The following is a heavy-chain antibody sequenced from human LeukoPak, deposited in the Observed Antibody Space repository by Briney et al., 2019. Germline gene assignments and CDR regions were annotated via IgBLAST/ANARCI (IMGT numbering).Heavy chain of an antibody. J-gene: IGHJ5*02. CDR2: INHSGST. D-gene: IGHD3-3*01. V-gene: IGHV4-34*01. CDR1: GGSFSGYY. CDR3: ARTDFWSGYYNWFDP. Sequence: PSETLSLTCAVYGGSFSGYYWSWIRQPPGKGLEWIGEINHSGSTNYNPSLKSRVTISVDTSKNQCSLKLSSVTAADTAVYYCARTDFWSGYYNWFDPWGQGTLVTVSS.